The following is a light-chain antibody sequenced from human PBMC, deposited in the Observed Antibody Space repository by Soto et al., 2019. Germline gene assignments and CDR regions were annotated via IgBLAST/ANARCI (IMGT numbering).Light chain of an antibody. V-gene: IGKV1-33*01. CDR1: QGVSNY. CDR2: DAS. CDR3: QQYHNLHCT. Sequence: DIQMTQSPSSLSASVGDGVAITCPASQGVSNYLNWYQQKPGKAPKLLIYDASNLETGVPSRFSEDRSGTDFIFTNSCLQPEDSTTYYCQQYHNLHCTFGPGTKVDI. J-gene: IGKJ3*01.